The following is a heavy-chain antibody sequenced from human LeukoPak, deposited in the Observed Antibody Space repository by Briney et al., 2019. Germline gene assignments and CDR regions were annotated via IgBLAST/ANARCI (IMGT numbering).Heavy chain of an antibody. D-gene: IGHD3-16*01. CDR1: GYTFTSYA. V-gene: IGHV7-4-1*02. Sequence: ASVKVSCKASGYTFTSYAMNWVRQAPGQGLEWMGWINTNTGNPTYAQGFTGRFVFSLDTSVSTAYLQISSLKAEDTAVYYCARDLKVTRITLRRNWFDPWSQGTLVTVSS. CDR3: ARDLKVTRITLRRNWFDP. CDR2: INTNTGNP. J-gene: IGHJ5*02.